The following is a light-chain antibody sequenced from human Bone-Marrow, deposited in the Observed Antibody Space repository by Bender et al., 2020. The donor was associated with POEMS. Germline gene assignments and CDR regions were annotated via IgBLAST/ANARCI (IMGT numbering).Light chain of an antibody. J-gene: IGLJ1*01. CDR2: DVN. CDR1: SSDVGAYNY. CDR3: SSYTSSGTYV. Sequence: QSALTQPASVSGSPGQSITISCIGASSDVGAYNYVSWFQQHPGKAPKLMIYDVNNRPSRVSNRFSGAKSGNSASLTISGLQAEDEADYYCSSYTSSGTYVFGTGTKVTVL. V-gene: IGLV2-14*03.